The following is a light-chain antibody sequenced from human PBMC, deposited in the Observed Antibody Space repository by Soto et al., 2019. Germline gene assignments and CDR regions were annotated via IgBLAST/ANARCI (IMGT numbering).Light chain of an antibody. CDR2: QDS. Sequence: SYELTQPPSVSVSPGQTASITCSGDKLGDKYACWYQQKPGQSPLLVIYQDSKQPSGIPERFSGSNSGNTATLTISGTQAMDEADYYCQAWDSSTGVFGTGTKVTVL. CDR1: KLGDKY. CDR3: QAWDSSTGV. V-gene: IGLV3-1*01. J-gene: IGLJ1*01.